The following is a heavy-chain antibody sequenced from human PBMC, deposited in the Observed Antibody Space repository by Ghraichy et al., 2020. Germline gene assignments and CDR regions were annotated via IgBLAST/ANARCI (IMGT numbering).Heavy chain of an antibody. Sequence: GGSLRLSCAASGFTFSTYWMTWLRQAPGKGLEWVANIKQHGSVGDYVDSVKGRFTMSRDNAKNSLYLQMDSLRAEDTAVYYCARDLGGGFFDYWGQGTLVTVSS. D-gene: IGHD3-16*01. V-gene: IGHV3-7*01. CDR3: ARDLGGGFFDY. CDR1: GFTFSTYW. CDR2: IKQHGSVG. J-gene: IGHJ4*02.